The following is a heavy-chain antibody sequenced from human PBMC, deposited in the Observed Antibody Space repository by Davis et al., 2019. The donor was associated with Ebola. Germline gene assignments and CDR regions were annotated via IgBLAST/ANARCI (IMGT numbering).Heavy chain of an antibody. V-gene: IGHV3-23*01. CDR3: ARSGLSFGVVKYHYGMDA. CDR1: GFSFRDYA. D-gene: IGHD3-3*01. CDR2: ISGSGGST. J-gene: IGHJ6*04. Sequence: GGSLRLSCDASGFSFRDYAMGWVRQAPGKGLEWVSAISGSGGSTHYADSVKGRFTTSRDNSKKTMYLQMNSLRAEDTAVYYCARSGLSFGVVKYHYGMDAWGKGTTVTVSS.